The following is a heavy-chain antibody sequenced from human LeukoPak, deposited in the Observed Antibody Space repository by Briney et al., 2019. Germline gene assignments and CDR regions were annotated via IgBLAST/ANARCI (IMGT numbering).Heavy chain of an antibody. Sequence: ASVKVSCKASGYTFTNYFIHWVQEAPGKGLEWMGRVDPADGETMYAERFQGRVTIIADTSTDTAYMELSSLTLDDTAVCYCAIPDYTSSVAALDHWGQGTLVTVSS. D-gene: IGHD2-2*02. CDR2: VDPADGET. J-gene: IGHJ4*02. CDR3: AIPDYTSSVAALDH. V-gene: IGHV1-69-2*01. CDR1: GYTFTNYF.